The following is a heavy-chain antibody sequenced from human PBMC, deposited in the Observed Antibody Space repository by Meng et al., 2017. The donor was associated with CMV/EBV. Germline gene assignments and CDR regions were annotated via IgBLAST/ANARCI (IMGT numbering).Heavy chain of an antibody. CDR1: GGSFSGYY. D-gene: IGHD2-2*01. Sequence: GSLRLSCAVYGGSFSGYYWSWIRQPPGKGLEWIGEINHSGSTNYNPSLKSRVTISVDTSKNQFSLKLSSVTAADTAVYYCARGRYCSSTSCYGTDVWGQGTTVTVSS. CDR2: INHSGST. J-gene: IGHJ6*02. V-gene: IGHV4-34*01. CDR3: ARGRYCSSTSCYGTDV.